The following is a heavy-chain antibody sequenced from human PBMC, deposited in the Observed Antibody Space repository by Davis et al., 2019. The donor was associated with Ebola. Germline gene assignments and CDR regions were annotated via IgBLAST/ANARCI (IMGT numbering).Heavy chain of an antibody. D-gene: IGHD4-17*01. Sequence: SVKVSCKVSGGTFRTFVISWVRQAPGQGLEWMGRIIPILGIANYAQKFQGRVTITADESTSTAYMELSSLRSEDTAVYYCASATVTTPLDAFDIWGQGTMVTVSS. CDR2: IIPILGIA. CDR3: ASATVTTPLDAFDI. J-gene: IGHJ3*02. V-gene: IGHV1-69*04. CDR1: GGTFRTFV.